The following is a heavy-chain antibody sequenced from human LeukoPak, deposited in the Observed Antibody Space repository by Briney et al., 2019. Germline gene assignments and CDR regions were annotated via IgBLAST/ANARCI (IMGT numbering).Heavy chain of an antibody. Sequence: KPSETLSLTCTVSGGSISSSSYYWGWIRQPPGKGLEWIGYIYYSGSTNYNPSLKSRVTISVDTSKNQFSLKLSSVTAADTAVYYCARATEGQQLVRANWFDPWGQGTLVTVSS. CDR2: IYYSGST. V-gene: IGHV4-61*05. D-gene: IGHD6-13*01. J-gene: IGHJ5*02. CDR3: ARATEGQQLVRANWFDP. CDR1: GGSISSSSYY.